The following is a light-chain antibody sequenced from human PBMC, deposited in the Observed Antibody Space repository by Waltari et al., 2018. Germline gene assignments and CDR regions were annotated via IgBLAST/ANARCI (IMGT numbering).Light chain of an antibody. Sequence: EIVLTQSPGTLSLSPGERATLFCRASQSVSNNYLAWYQQKPGQAPRLLIYGTSSRATGIPDRFSGSGSGTDFTLTISRLEPEDFAVYYCQQYGSSPPYTFGQGTKLETK. V-gene: IGKV3-20*01. CDR3: QQYGSSPPYT. J-gene: IGKJ2*01. CDR2: GTS. CDR1: QSVSNNY.